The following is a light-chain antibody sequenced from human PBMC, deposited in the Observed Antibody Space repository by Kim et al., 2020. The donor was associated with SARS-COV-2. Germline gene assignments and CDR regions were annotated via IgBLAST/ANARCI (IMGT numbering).Light chain of an antibody. CDR3: QQLGNSPPYS. J-gene: IGKJ2*03. V-gene: IGKV3-20*01. Sequence: SRWQRATLSFRASQSVSNNYFSWYQQKPRQPPSLLIYGASTRAAGVPARFSSSGSGTDFTPTISRLEPEDFAVYYCQQLGNSPPYSFGRGTKLEI. CDR2: GAS. CDR1: QSVSNNY.